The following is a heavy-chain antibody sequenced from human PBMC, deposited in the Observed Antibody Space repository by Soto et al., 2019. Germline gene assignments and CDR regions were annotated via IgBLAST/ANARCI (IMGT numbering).Heavy chain of an antibody. D-gene: IGHD4-17*01. CDR2: INPSGGST. Sequence: QVQLVQSGAEVKKPGASVKVSCKASGYTFTSYYMHWVRQAPGQGLEWMGIINPSGGSTSYAQKFQGRVTMTWDTCTSTVYMELSSLRSEDTAVYYCARDGLYGDYGHYWGQGTLVTVSS. CDR3: ARDGLYGDYGHY. V-gene: IGHV1-46*01. CDR1: GYTFTSYY. J-gene: IGHJ4*02.